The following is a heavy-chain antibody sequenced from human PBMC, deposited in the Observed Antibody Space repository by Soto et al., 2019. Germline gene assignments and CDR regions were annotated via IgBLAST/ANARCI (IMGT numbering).Heavy chain of an antibody. Sequence: QVQLQESGPGLVKPSQTLSLTCTVSGGSISSGGYYWSWIRQHPGKGLEWIGYIYYSGSTYYNPSLKSRVTISVDTSKNQFSLKLSSVTAADTAVYYCARERGVDYYDSSGYFDYWGQGTLVTVSS. J-gene: IGHJ4*02. CDR1: GGSISSGGYY. CDR3: ARERGVDYYDSSGYFDY. V-gene: IGHV4-31*03. CDR2: IYYSGST. D-gene: IGHD3-22*01.